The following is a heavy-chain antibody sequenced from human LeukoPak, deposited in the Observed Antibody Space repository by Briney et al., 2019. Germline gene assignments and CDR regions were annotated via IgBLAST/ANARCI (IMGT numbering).Heavy chain of an antibody. J-gene: IGHJ4*02. V-gene: IGHV3-23*01. CDR2: ISNSGDST. CDR1: GFTFSRYA. D-gene: IGHD1-26*01. Sequence: GGSLRLSCAPSGFTFSRYAMNWVRQAPGKGLEWVSIISNSGDSTIYADSVKGRFTISRDNSKNILYLQMNSLRAEDTAVYYCARALVGTTSWGQGTLVTVSS. CDR3: ARALVGTTS.